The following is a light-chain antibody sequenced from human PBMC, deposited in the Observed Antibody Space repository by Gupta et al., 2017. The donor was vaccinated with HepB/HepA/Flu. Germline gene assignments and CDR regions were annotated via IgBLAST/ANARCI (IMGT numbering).Light chain of an antibody. CDR2: GTS. Sequence: EIVLTQSPGTLSLSPGDGATLSCRASQNITSDFLTWYQQRPGQTPRLLIYGTSTRASGIPDRFSGSGSGTYFTLTIRRLEPEDFAVYYCQYYGNSVFTFDPGTKVVFK. J-gene: IGKJ3*01. V-gene: IGKV3-20*01. CDR1: QNITSDF. CDR3: QYYGNSVFT.